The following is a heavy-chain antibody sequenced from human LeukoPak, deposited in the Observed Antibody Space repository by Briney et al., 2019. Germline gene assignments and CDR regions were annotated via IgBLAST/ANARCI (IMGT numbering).Heavy chain of an antibody. J-gene: IGHJ6*03. V-gene: IGHV3-21*01. CDR1: GFTFSSYS. Sequence: GGSLRLSCAASGFTFSSYSMNWVRQAPGKGLEWVSSISSSGRYTYYSDSVKGRFTISRDNAKNSLYLQMNSLRAEDTAVYYCARVLRGSGYYYYYYMDVWGKGTTVTVSS. D-gene: IGHD3-10*01. CDR3: ARVLRGSGYYYYYYMDV. CDR2: ISSSGRYT.